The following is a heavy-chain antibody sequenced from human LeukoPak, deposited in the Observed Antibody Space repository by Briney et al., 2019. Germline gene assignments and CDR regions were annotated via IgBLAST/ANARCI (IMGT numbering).Heavy chain of an antibody. CDR1: GFTFSTYW. J-gene: IGHJ4*02. V-gene: IGHV3-7*01. D-gene: IGHD3-3*01. CDR3: ARGYYDFWSGSYYFDS. CDR2: IKQGGSEK. Sequence: PGGSLRLSCAASGFTFSTYWMTWVRQAPGKGLEWVANIKQGGSEKYYVDSVKGRFTISRDNAKNSLYLQMNSLRAEDTAAYYCARGYYDFWSGSYYFDSWGQGTLVTVSS.